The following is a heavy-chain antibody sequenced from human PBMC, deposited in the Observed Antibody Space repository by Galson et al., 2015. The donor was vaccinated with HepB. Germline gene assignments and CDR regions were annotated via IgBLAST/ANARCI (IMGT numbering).Heavy chain of an antibody. CDR2: ITPTGDNT. CDR1: GFTFSYYA. D-gene: IGHD6-19*01. CDR3: AKVFPEKTDGWYRQALYYFDS. V-gene: IGHV3-23*01. J-gene: IGHJ4*02. Sequence: SLRLSCAASGFTFSYYAMSWVRQAPGKGLEWVSAITPTGDNTYSADSMQGRFTISRDNSQNTLFLQINSLRADDTAIYFCAKVFPEKTDGWYRQALYYFDSWGQGTRVTVSS.